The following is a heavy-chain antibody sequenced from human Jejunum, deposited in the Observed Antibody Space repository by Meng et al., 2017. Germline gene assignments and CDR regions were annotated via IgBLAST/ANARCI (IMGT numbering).Heavy chain of an antibody. D-gene: IGHD5-18*01. CDR1: GYTVTDYG. J-gene: IGHJ4*02. CDR2: ISAYNGNT. Sequence: QVQMVQSGGEVKKPGASRKVSCKTSGYTVTDYGISWVRQAPGQGLEWMAWISAYNGNTYYAEEFRGRVTLTTDTSTSTGYMELRSLRSDDTAVYYCSRDGDTGVGGYYFDGWGQGTLVTVSS. CDR3: SRDGDTGVGGYYFDG. V-gene: IGHV1-18*01.